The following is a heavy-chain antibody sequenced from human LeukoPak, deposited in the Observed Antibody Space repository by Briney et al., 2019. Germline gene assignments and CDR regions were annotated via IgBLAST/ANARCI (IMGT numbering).Heavy chain of an antibody. V-gene: IGHV4-59*01. CDR1: GGSISSYY. D-gene: IGHD3-16*01. CDR2: IYYSGST. J-gene: IGHJ4*02. Sequence: PSETLSLTCTVSGGSISSYYWSWIRQPPGKGLEWIGYIYYSGSTNYNPSLKSRVTISADTSKNQFSLKLSSVTAADTAVYYCARDNDSRDPPHFDYWGQGTLVTVSS. CDR3: ARDNDSRDPPHFDY.